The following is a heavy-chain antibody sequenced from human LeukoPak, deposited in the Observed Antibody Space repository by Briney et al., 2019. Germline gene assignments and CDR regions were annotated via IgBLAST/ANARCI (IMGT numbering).Heavy chain of an antibody. J-gene: IGHJ4*02. CDR2: IYYSGTT. Sequence: SETLSLTCTVSGGSISSSSYYWGWIRQPPGKGLEWIGSIYYSGTTYYNPSLKSRVTISVDTSKNQFSLKLNSVTAAGTAVYYCARFWFGARYFDYWGQGTLVTVSS. CDR3: ARFWFGARYFDY. D-gene: IGHD3-10*01. CDR1: GGSISSSSYY. V-gene: IGHV4-39*07.